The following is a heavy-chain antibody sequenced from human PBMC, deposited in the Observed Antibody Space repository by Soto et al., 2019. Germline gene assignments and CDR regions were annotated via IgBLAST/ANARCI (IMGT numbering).Heavy chain of an antibody. J-gene: IGHJ4*02. CDR2: IYSGGST. Sequence: EVQLVETGGGLIQPGGSLRLSCAVSGFTVGYNYMSWVRQAPGKGLERVSVIYSGGSTYYADSVKGRFTISRDNSKNTVYLQMNSLRAEDTAVYYCVRLELGIGRDYWGLGTLVTVSS. CDR1: GFTVGYNY. V-gene: IGHV3-53*02. CDR3: VRLELGIGRDY. D-gene: IGHD1-26*01.